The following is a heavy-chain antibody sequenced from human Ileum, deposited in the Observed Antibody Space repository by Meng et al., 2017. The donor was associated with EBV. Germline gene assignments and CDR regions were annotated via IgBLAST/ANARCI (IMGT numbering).Heavy chain of an antibody. D-gene: IGHD3-22*01. CDR2: TSHSGST. V-gene: IGHV4-4*02. CDR1: GGSVSRSDW. CDR3: ASSDYYRSDY. J-gene: IGHJ4*02. Sequence: QVQLEESGPVLVKPSVTLSLTGAGAGGSVSRSDWWRWVRQPPGKGLEWIGETSHSGSTNYSPSLKSRVTISLDKSKNQLSLKLNSVTAADTAVYYCASSDYYRSDYWGQGTLVTVSS.